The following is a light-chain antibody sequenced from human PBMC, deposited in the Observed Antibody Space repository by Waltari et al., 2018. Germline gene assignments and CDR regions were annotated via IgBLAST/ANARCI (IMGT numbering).Light chain of an antibody. J-gene: IGKJ2*01. CDR1: KSIRSY. Sequence: DIQMTQSPSSLSASVGDSVTITCRARKSIRSYLNWYQQKPGKAPKLLIDAASSLQSGVPSRFSGSGSGTDFTLTISSLQPEDFATYYCQQSYSTPFTFGQGTKLEIK. V-gene: IGKV1-39*01. CDR2: AAS. CDR3: QQSYSTPFT.